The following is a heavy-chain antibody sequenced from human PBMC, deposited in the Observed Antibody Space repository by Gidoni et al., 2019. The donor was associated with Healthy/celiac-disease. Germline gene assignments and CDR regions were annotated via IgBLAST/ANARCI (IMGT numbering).Heavy chain of an antibody. CDR3: ARGSSSGTLRVDDWYFDL. CDR2: INPNSGGT. V-gene: IGHV1-2*04. D-gene: IGHD6-25*01. CDR1: GYTFTGYY. J-gene: IGHJ2*01. Sequence: QVQLVQSGAEGKKPGASVKVSCKASGYTFTGYYMHWVRQAPGQGLEWMGWINPNSGGTNYAQKFQGWVTMTRDTSISTAYMELSRLRSDDTAVYYCARGSSSGTLRVDDWYFDLWGRGTLVTVSS.